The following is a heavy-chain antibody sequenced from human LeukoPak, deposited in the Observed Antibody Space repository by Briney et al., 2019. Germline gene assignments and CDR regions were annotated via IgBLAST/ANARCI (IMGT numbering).Heavy chain of an antibody. D-gene: IGHD6-6*01. Sequence: GGSLRLSCAASGFTFSSYGMHWVRQAPGKGLEWVTSIPYDGSNKFYADSVKGRFTISRDNSKNTLYLQMNSLGAEDTAVYYCARDSPSGGMDVWGQGTTVTVSS. CDR2: IPYDGSNK. V-gene: IGHV3-30*02. CDR3: ARDSPSGGMDV. CDR1: GFTFSSYG. J-gene: IGHJ6*02.